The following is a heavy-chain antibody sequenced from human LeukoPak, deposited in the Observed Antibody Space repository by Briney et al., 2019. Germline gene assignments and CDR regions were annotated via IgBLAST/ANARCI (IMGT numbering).Heavy chain of an antibody. CDR1: GFAFSSYG. CDR3: AXXAFYDY. J-gene: IGHJ4*02. CDR2: IGESGGST. V-gene: IGHV3-23*01. D-gene: IGHD2/OR15-2a*01. Sequence: GSLXXSXAASGFAFSSYGMSWVRQAPGKGLEWVATIGESGGSTYYADSVKGRFTISRDNCKNRLYLQMKSLRAEDTALYFCAXXAFYDYWGQGTLVTVSS.